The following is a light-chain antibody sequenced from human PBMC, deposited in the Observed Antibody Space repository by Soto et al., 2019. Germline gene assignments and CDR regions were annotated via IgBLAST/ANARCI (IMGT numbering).Light chain of an antibody. CDR2: DAS. V-gene: IGKV3-11*01. CDR3: QQRSTWPTFS. CDR1: QSIGSY. J-gene: IGKJ3*01. Sequence: EIVLTQSPATLSLSLGERSTLSCRASQSIGSYLAWYQHTLGQPPRLIXYDASNRANGIPVRFSGSGSGTDLTLTISSLEPEDFAVYYCQQRSTWPTFSFGPGTKVDIK.